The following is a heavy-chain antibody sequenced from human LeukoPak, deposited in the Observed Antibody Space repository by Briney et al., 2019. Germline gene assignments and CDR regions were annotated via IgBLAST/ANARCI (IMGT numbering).Heavy chain of an antibody. CDR1: GDSISRYY. J-gene: IGHJ6*02. D-gene: IGHD6-19*01. V-gene: IGHV4-4*08. CDR3: AILPPVGVAGTYQYHSLDV. CDR2: VHNSGST. Sequence: SETLSLTCTVSGDSISRYYWSWIRQPPGKGLEWVGYVHNSGSTDYNPSLKSRVTISMATSKNQFSLKVNSVTAADTAVYYCAILPPVGVAGTYQYHSLDVWGQGTTVTVSS.